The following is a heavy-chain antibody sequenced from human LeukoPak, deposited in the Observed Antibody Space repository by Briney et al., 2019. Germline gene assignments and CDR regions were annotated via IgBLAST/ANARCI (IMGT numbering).Heavy chain of an antibody. Sequence: GGSLRLSCAASGFTFSSYAMSWVRQAPGKGLEWVSAISGSGGSTYYADSVKGRFTISRDNSKNTLYLQMNSLRAEDTAVYYCAKRGEYYGSGDYNTIKNYVPFDSWGQGILVTVSS. J-gene: IGHJ4*02. CDR3: AKRGEYYGSGDYNTIKNYVPFDS. V-gene: IGHV3-23*01. D-gene: IGHD3-10*01. CDR2: ISGSGGST. CDR1: GFTFSSYA.